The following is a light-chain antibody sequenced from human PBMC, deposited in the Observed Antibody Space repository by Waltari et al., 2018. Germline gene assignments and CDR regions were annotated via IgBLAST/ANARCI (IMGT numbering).Light chain of an antibody. CDR1: HSVSSW. J-gene: IGKJ2*01. V-gene: IGKV1-5*03. CDR3: QQYNTYSPYT. Sequence: DILMTQSPSTLSASVGDTVTITCRASHSVSSWLAWYQQRPGKAPKVLISKASSLESGVPSRFSGTGSGTEFTLTISSLQPDDVATYYCQQYNTYSPYTFGQGTKVEI. CDR2: KAS.